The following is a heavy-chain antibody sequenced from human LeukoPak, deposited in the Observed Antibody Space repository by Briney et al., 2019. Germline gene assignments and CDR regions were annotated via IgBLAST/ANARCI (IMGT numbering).Heavy chain of an antibody. V-gene: IGHV3-30*02. CDR3: ARVDSGWFYNWFDP. CDR2: IRYDGSNK. D-gene: IGHD6-19*01. Sequence: GGSLRLSCAASGFTFSSYGMHWVRQAPGKGLEWVAFIRYDGSNKYYADSVKGRFTISRDNSKNTLYLQMNSLRAEDTAVYYCARVDSGWFYNWFDPWGQGTLVTVSS. J-gene: IGHJ5*02. CDR1: GFTFSSYG.